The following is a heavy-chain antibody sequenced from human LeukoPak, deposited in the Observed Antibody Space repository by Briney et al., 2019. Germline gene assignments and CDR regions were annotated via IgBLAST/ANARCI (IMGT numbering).Heavy chain of an antibody. D-gene: IGHD6-13*01. V-gene: IGHV1-46*01. CDR1: GYTFTGYF. J-gene: IGHJ4*02. CDR3: ARDQYLDSSRFHYFDS. Sequence: ASVKASCKASGYTFTGYFIHWVRQAPGQGLEWMGLINPTSGGTSYAQKFQGRVTMTRDTSTSTVYMELSSLREEDTALYYCARDQYLDSSRFHYFDSWGQGTLVTVSS. CDR2: INPTSGGT.